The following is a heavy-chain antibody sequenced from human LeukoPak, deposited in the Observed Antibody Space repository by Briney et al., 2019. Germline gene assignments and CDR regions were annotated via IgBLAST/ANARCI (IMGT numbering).Heavy chain of an antibody. CDR3: ARDVSGYSGYVHSFDY. V-gene: IGHV1-69*04. J-gene: IGHJ4*02. CDR1: GGTFSSYA. CDR2: IIPILGIA. D-gene: IGHD5-12*01. Sequence: SVRVSCKASGGTFSSYAISWVRQAPGQGLEWMGRIIPILGIANYAQKFQGRVTITADKSTSTAYMELSSLRSEDTAVYYCARDVSGYSGYVHSFDYWGQGTLVTVSS.